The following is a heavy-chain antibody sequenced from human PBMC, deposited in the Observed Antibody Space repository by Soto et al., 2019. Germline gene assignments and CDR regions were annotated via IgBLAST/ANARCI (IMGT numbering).Heavy chain of an antibody. CDR2: ISGSGGST. CDR1: GFTFSSYA. CDR3: AKAGGDNAFDI. D-gene: IGHD2-21*02. V-gene: IGHV3-23*01. J-gene: IGHJ3*02. Sequence: GESLKISCAASGFTFSSYAMSWVRQAPGKGLEWVSAISGSGGSTYYADSVKGRFTISRDNSKNTLYLQMNSLRAEDTAVYYCAKAGGDNAFDIWGQGTMVTVSS.